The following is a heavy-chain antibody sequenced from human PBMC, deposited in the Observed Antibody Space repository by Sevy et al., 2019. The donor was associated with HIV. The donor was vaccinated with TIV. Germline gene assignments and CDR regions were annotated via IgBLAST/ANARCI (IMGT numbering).Heavy chain of an antibody. CDR3: ARYPIVVVPAAEYYFDY. Sequence: GESLKISCKGSGYTFTNYWIGWVRQMPGKGLEWMGIIYPGDSDTRYSPSFQGQVTISAAKSISTAYLQGSSLKASDTAMYYCARYPIVVVPAAEYYFDYWGQGTLVTVSS. D-gene: IGHD2-2*01. J-gene: IGHJ4*02. CDR2: IYPGDSDT. V-gene: IGHV5-51*01. CDR1: GYTFTNYW.